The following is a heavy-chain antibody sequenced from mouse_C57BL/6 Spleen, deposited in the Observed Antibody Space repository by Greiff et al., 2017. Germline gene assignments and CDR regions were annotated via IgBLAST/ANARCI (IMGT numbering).Heavy chain of an antibody. D-gene: IGHD2-3*01. Sequence: QVQLQQSGAELARPGASVKMSCKASGYTFTSYTMHWVKQRPGQGLEWIGYINPSSGYTKYNQKFKDKATLTADKSSSTAYMQLSSLTSEDSAVYYCASVYEDGPWFAYWGQGTLVTVSA. CDR1: GYTFTSYT. CDR3: ASVYEDGPWFAY. J-gene: IGHJ3*01. CDR2: INPSSGYT. V-gene: IGHV1-4*01.